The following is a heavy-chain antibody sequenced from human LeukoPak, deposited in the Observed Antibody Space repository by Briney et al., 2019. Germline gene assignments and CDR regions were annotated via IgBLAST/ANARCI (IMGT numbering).Heavy chain of an antibody. D-gene: IGHD2-21*02. CDR3: ALVVTAISAFDY. J-gene: IGHJ4*02. V-gene: IGHV3-66*01. CDR2: IYSGGST. Sequence: GGSLRLSCAASEFSVGSNYMTWVRQAPGKGLEWVSLIYSGGSTYYADSVKGRFTISRDNSKNTLYLQMNSLRAEDTAVYYCALVVTAISAFDYWGQGTLVTVSS. CDR1: EFSVGSNY.